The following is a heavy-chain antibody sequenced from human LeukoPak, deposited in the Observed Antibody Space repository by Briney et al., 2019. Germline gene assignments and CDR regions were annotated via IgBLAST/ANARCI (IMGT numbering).Heavy chain of an antibody. J-gene: IGHJ4*02. CDR3: ARRYYYDSSGYTFDY. CDR1: GYSFTSYW. D-gene: IGHD3-22*01. CDR2: IDPSDSYT. V-gene: IGHV5-10-1*01. Sequence: HGESLRISCKGSGYSFTSYWISWVRQMPGKGLEWMGRIDPSDSYTNYSPSFQGHVTISADKSISTAYLQWSSPKASDTAMYYCARRYYYDSSGYTFDYWGQGTLVTVSS.